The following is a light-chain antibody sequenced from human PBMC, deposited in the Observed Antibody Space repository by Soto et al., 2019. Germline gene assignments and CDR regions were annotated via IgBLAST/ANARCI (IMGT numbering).Light chain of an antibody. J-gene: IGKJ4*01. CDR3: QQLHTYPFT. CDR1: QGIDSY. V-gene: IGKV1-9*01. Sequence: DMQLTQSPSFLSASVGDRVTITCRASQGIDSYLAWYQQKPGKAPKLLIYPASTLEGGVPSRFSGSGSGTEFTLTISTLQPEDFATYYCQQLHTYPFTFVGGTKVEIQ. CDR2: PAS.